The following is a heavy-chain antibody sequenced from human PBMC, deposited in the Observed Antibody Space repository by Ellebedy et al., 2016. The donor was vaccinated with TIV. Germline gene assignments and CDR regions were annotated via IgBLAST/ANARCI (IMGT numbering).Heavy chain of an antibody. Sequence: ASVKVSCKASGYIFTIYGINWVRQAPGQGLEWTGWITAYHGNTKYAQKFQGRVSMTTDTSTSTAYMELRSLRYDDTALYYCARDLVHFESRGYYSEYWGQGTLVTVSS. CDR3: ARDLVHFESRGYYSEY. CDR1: GYIFTIYG. V-gene: IGHV1-18*04. J-gene: IGHJ4*02. D-gene: IGHD3-22*01. CDR2: ITAYHGNT.